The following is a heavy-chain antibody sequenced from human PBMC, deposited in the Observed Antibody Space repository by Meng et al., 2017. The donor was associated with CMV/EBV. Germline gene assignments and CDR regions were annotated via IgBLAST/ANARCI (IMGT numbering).Heavy chain of an antibody. J-gene: IGHJ6*02. D-gene: IGHD3-3*01. CDR3: ARVKGSYDLWRGYYTSYYYGMDV. CDR1: CCSISSSSYY. V-gene: IGHV4-39*07. CDR2: IYYSRST. Sequence: ESLKIPCPVSCCSISSSSYYWGWIRQPPGKGLEWIGSIYYSRSTYYNPSLKSRVTISVDTSTNQFYLKLSSVTAADTAVYYCARVKGSYDLWRGYYTSYYYGMDVWGQGTTVTVSS.